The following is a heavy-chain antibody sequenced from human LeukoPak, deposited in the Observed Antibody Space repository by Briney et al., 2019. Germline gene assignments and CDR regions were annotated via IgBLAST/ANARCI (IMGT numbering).Heavy chain of an antibody. J-gene: IGHJ5*02. D-gene: IGHD6-13*01. Sequence: GGSLRLSCAASGFTFSSYAMNWVRQAPGKGLEWVSRINTDGSSTSYADSVKGRFTISRDNAKNTLYLQMNSLRAEDTAVYYCARVRSSIWSRQVSIWFDPWGQGTLVTVSS. CDR3: ARVRSSIWSRQVSIWFDP. CDR1: GFTFSSYA. V-gene: IGHV3-74*01. CDR2: INTDGSST.